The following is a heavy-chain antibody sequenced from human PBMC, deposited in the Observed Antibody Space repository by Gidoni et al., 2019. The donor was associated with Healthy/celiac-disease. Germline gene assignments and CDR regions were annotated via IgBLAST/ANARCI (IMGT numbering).Heavy chain of an antibody. Sequence: EVQLVESGGGLVKPGGSLRLSCAASGFTFSNAWMSWVRQAPGKGLEWVGRIKSKTDGGTTDYAAPVKGRFTISRDDSKNTLYLQMNSLKTEDTAVYYCTTDLDIVVVVAATQFDYWGQGTLVTVSS. J-gene: IGHJ4*02. CDR1: GFTFSNAW. V-gene: IGHV3-15*01. D-gene: IGHD2-15*01. CDR2: IKSKTDGGTT. CDR3: TTDLDIVVVVAATQFDY.